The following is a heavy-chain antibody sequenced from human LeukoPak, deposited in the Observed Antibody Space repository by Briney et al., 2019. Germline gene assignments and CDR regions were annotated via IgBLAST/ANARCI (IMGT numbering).Heavy chain of an antibody. J-gene: IGHJ4*02. CDR3: ASGARRDGYKFLWLWD. Sequence: GSSVKVSCKASGGTFSSYAISWVRQAPGQGLEWMGGIIPIFGTANYAQKFQGRVTITTDESTSTAYMELSSLRSEDTAVYYCASGARRDGYKFLWLWDWGQGTLVTVSS. V-gene: IGHV1-69*05. CDR2: IIPIFGTA. D-gene: IGHD5-24*01. CDR1: GGTFSSYA.